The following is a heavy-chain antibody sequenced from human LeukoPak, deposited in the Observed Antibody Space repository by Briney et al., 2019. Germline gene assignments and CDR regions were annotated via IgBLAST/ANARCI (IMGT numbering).Heavy chain of an antibody. D-gene: IGHD6-19*01. V-gene: IGHV3-23*01. Sequence: GGSLRLSCAASGFTFSSYGLSWVRQAPGKGLDWVSAISGSGGSTYYADSVKGRFTISRDNSKNTLYLQMNSLRAEDTAVYYCAKVTVAGGADYFDYWGQGTLVTVSS. CDR2: ISGSGGST. J-gene: IGHJ4*02. CDR1: GFTFSSYG. CDR3: AKVTVAGGADYFDY.